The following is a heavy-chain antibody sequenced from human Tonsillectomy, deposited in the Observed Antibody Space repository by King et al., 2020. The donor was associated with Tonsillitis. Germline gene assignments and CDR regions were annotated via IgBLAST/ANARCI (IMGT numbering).Heavy chain of an antibody. CDR3: AKDIGIASMTTVTLFYYYGMDV. D-gene: IGHD4-11*01. J-gene: IGHJ6*02. V-gene: IGHV3-9*01. CDR2: ISWNSGSI. Sequence: EVQLVESGGGLVQPGRSLRLSCAASGFTFDDYAMHWVRQAPGKGLEWVSGISWNSGSIGYADSVKGRFTISRDNAKNYLYLQMNSLRAEDTALYYCAKDIGIASMTTVTLFYYYGMDVWGQGTTVTVSS. CDR1: GFTFDDYA.